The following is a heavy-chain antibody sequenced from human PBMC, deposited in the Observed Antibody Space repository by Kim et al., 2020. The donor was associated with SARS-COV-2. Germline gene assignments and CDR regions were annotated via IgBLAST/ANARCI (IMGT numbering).Heavy chain of an antibody. Sequence: SETLSLTCTVSGGSISSGGYYWSWIRQHPGKGLEWIGYIYYSGSTYYNPSLKSRVTISVDTSKNQFSLKLSSVTAADTAVYYCARGGYSGSYAPFDYWGQGTLVTVSS. J-gene: IGHJ4*02. CDR2: IYYSGST. CDR3: ARGGYSGSYAPFDY. CDR1: GGSISSGGYY. V-gene: IGHV4-31*03. D-gene: IGHD1-26*01.